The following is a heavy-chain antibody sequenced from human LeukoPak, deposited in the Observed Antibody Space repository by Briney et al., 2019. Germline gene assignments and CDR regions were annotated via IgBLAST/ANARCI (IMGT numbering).Heavy chain of an antibody. CDR3: ARDGPRDFRSGRYTYFDY. D-gene: IGHD3-3*01. CDR2: ISAYNGNT. J-gene: IGHJ4*02. CDR1: GYTFTSYG. Sequence: GASVKVSCKASGYTFTSYGISWVRQAPGQGLEWMGWISAYNGNTNYAQKLQGRVTMTTDTSTSTAYMELRSLRSDDTAVYYCARDGPRDFRSGRYTYFDYWGQGTLVTVSS. V-gene: IGHV1-18*01.